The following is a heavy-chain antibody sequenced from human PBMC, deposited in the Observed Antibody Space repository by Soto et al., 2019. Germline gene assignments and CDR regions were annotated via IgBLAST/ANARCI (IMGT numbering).Heavy chain of an antibody. J-gene: IGHJ3*02. V-gene: IGHV4-59*01. CDR2: IHYSGST. Sequence: KPSETLSLTCTVSGGPIGNYYWSWIRQPPGKGLEWIGYIHYSGSTWYNPSLKSRVTISVDKSRNQFSLKLSSVTAADTAVYFCAKNLYGYYVNPDIWGQGTMVTVSS. CDR1: GGPIGNYY. D-gene: IGHD3-3*01. CDR3: AKNLYGYYVNPDI.